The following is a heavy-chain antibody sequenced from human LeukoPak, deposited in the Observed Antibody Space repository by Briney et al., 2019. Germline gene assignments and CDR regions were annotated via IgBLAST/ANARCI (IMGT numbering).Heavy chain of an antibody. CDR2: ISSNGGST. D-gene: IGHD6-13*01. V-gene: IGHV3-64*01. CDR1: GFTFSSYA. CDR3: ARGAAAAGSAFDI. Sequence: GGSLRLSCAASGFTFSSYAMHWVRQAPGKGLEYVSAISSNGGSTYYANSVKGRFTISRDNSKNTLYLQMGSLRAEDMAVYYCARGAAAAGSAFDIWGQGTMVTVSS. J-gene: IGHJ3*02.